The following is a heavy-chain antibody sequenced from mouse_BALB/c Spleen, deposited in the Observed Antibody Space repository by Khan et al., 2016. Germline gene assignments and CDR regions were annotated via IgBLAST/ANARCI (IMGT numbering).Heavy chain of an antibody. Sequence: QIQLVQSGPELKRPGKTVKISCKASGYTFTNYGINWVKQAPGKGLKWMGWINTYSGESTYADDFKGRFAFSLETSANTAYLQINNLKNEDTATYFCAGYRYKYGSSRYFDVWGAGTTVTVSS. CDR1: GYTFTNYG. D-gene: IGHD1-1*01. CDR2: INTYSGES. V-gene: IGHV9-3-1*01. CDR3: AGYRYKYGSSRYFDV. J-gene: IGHJ1*01.